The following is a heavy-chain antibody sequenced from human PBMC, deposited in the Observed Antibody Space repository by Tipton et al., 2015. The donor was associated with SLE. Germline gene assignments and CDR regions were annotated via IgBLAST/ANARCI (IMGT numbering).Heavy chain of an antibody. CDR2: ISWDSANI. D-gene: IGHD3-22*01. CDR1: GFTFDVYA. V-gene: IGHV3-9*01. CDR3: AKANYYDTSLDI. Sequence: SLRLSCAASGFTFDVYAMHWVRQGPGKGLEWVSSISWDSANIRYAHSVRGRFTVSRDTAKNSLYLQMNSLTEEDTALFYCAKANYYDTSLDIWGQGTMVIVSS. J-gene: IGHJ3*02.